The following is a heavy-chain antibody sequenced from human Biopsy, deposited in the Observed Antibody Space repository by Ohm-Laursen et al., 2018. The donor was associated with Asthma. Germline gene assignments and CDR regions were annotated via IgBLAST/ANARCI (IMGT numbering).Heavy chain of an antibody. D-gene: IGHD3-22*01. Sequence: SLRLSCAASGFTFSDYYMSWIRQAPGKGLEWVSYISSSGSTIYYADSVKGRFTISRDNSKNTLYLQMNSLRAEDTAVYYCAKRRGYYDSSGKGDETFDYWGQGTLVTVSS. CDR1: GFTFSDYY. V-gene: IGHV3-11*04. CDR3: AKRRGYYDSSGKGDETFDY. CDR2: ISSSGSTI. J-gene: IGHJ4*02.